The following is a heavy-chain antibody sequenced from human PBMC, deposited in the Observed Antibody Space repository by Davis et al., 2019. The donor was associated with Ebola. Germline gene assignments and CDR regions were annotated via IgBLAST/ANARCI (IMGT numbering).Heavy chain of an antibody. CDR2: ISFSSNYI. CDR1: GFTFSTYS. V-gene: IGHV3-21*01. CDR3: ARGSRWLQLGWFDP. J-gene: IGHJ5*02. Sequence: GESLKISCAASGFTFSTYSMSWVRQAPGKGLEWVSSISFSSNYIYYGDSVKGRFTISRDNSKNTLYLQMNSLRAEDTAVYYCARGSRWLQLGWFDPWGQGTLVTVSS. D-gene: IGHD5-24*01.